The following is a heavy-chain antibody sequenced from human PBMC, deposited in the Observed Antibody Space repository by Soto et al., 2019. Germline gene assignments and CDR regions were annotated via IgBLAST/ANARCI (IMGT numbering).Heavy chain of an antibody. CDR3: ARTPPYCSGGSCYGFDY. Sequence: GGSLRLSCAASGFTFSSYSMNWVRQAPGKGLEWVSYISSSSSTIYYADSVKGRFTISRDNAKNSLYLQMNSLRAGDTAVYYCARTPPYCSGGSCYGFDYWGQGTLVTVSS. V-gene: IGHV3-48*01. CDR2: ISSSSSTI. D-gene: IGHD2-15*01. J-gene: IGHJ4*02. CDR1: GFTFSSYS.